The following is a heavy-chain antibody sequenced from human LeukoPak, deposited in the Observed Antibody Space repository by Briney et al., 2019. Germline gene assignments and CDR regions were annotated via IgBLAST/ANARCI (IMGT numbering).Heavy chain of an antibody. Sequence: SETLSLTCTVSGGSISSYYWSWIRQPPGKGLEWIGYIYYSGSTNYNPSLKSRVTISVDTSKNQFSLKLSSVTAADTAVYYCARDSGAFDIWGQGTMVTASS. CDR1: GGSISSYY. J-gene: IGHJ3*02. V-gene: IGHV4-59*01. D-gene: IGHD1-14*01. CDR2: IYYSGST. CDR3: ARDSGAFDI.